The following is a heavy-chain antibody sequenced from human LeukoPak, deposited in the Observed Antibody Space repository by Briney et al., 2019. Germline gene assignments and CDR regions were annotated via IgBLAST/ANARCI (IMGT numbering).Heavy chain of an antibody. Sequence: ASVKVSCKASVYPFTDYYIHWVRQAPGQGLEWMGWIDPNSGGTNYAQKFQGRVSMTRDTSISTAYMELDRLRSDDTAVYYCARSNSGSFPGDYWGQGTLVTVSS. CDR3: ARSNSGSFPGDY. J-gene: IGHJ4*02. V-gene: IGHV1-2*02. D-gene: IGHD1-26*01. CDR2: IDPNSGGT. CDR1: VYPFTDYY.